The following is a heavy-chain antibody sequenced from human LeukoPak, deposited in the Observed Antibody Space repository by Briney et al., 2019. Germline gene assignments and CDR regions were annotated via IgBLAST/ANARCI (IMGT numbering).Heavy chain of an antibody. J-gene: IGHJ4*02. V-gene: IGHV3-23*01. D-gene: IGHD6-13*01. CDR1: GFTLSSSA. CDR3: GKEFSSSWFF. CDR2: ITSSGGDT. Sequence: QTGGSLRLSCAASGFTLSSSAMTWVRQAPGKGLEWVSSITSSGGDTYYADSVKGRFTISRDNSKNTLYLQMNSLRAEDTAVYYCGKEFSSSWFFWGQGTLVTVSS.